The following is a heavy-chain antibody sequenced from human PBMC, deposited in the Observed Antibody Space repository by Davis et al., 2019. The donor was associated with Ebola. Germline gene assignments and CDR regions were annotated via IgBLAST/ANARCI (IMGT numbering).Heavy chain of an antibody. CDR1: GFTFSSYA. Sequence: GESLKISCAASGFTFSSYAMSWVRQAPGKGLEWVSAISGSGGSTYYADSVKGRFTISRDNSKNTLYLQMNSLRAEDTAVYYCAKVGYCSSTSCIRDYYYMDVWGKGTTVTVSS. V-gene: IGHV3-23*01. D-gene: IGHD2-2*01. J-gene: IGHJ6*03. CDR3: AKVGYCSSTSCIRDYYYMDV. CDR2: ISGSGGST.